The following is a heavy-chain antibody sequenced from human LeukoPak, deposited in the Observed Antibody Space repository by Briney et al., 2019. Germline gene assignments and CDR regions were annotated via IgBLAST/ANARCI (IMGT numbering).Heavy chain of an antibody. J-gene: IGHJ6*03. CDR2: IIPIFGTA. V-gene: IGHV1-69*13. CDR3: ARVITIFGVVITDLGYMDV. D-gene: IGHD3-3*01. Sequence: SVKVSCKASGGTFSSYAISWVRQAPGQGLEWMGGIIPIFGTANYAQKFQGRVTITADESTSTAYMELSSLRSEDTAVYYCARVITIFGVVITDLGYMDVWGKGTTVTVSS. CDR1: GGTFSSYA.